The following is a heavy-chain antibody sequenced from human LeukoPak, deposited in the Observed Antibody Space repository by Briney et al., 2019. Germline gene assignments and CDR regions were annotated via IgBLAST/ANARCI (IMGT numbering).Heavy chain of an antibody. CDR3: ARDQNDFWSGYLFDY. Sequence: PSETLSLTCTVSGGSISSSSYYWGWIRQPPGKGLEWIGSIYYSGSTYYNPSLKSRVTISVDTSKNQFSLKLSSVTAADTAVYYCARDQNDFWSGYLFDYWGQGTLVTVSS. CDR2: IYYSGST. CDR1: GGSISSSSYY. J-gene: IGHJ4*02. D-gene: IGHD3-3*01. V-gene: IGHV4-39*07.